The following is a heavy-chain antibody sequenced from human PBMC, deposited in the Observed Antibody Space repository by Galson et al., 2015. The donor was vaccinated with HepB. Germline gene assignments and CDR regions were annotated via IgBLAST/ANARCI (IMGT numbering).Heavy chain of an antibody. CDR1: GFTFSSFG. D-gene: IGHD2-21*01. CDR2: ISYDGTNK. V-gene: IGHV3-30*18. CDR3: AKVDLAFCGGDCSSPVYFDY. J-gene: IGHJ4*02. Sequence: SLRLSCAASGFTFSSFGMHWVRQAPGKGLEWVAVISYDGTNKYSADSVKARFTISRDNSKNTLYLQMNSLRAEDTAVYYCAKVDLAFCGGDCSSPVYFDYWGQGTLVTVSS.